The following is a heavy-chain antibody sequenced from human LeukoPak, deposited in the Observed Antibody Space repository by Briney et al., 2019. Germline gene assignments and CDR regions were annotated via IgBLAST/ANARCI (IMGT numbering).Heavy chain of an antibody. V-gene: IGHV4-61*02. D-gene: IGHD3-10*01. J-gene: IGHJ4*02. CDR1: GGSISSGSYY. Sequence: PSETLSLTCTVSGGSISSGSYYWSWIRQPAGKGLERIGRIYTSGSTNYNPSLKSRVTISVDTSKNQFSLKLSSVTAADTAVYYCARGGSAVRGVPYFDYWGQGTLVTVSS. CDR3: ARGGSAVRGVPYFDY. CDR2: IYTSGST.